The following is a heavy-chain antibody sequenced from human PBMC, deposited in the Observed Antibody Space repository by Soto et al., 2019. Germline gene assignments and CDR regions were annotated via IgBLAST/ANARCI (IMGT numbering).Heavy chain of an antibody. Sequence: QVQLVESGGGVVQPGRSLRLSCAASGFTFSSYALHWVRQAPGKGLEWVAVISADGSIKYYADSIKGRFTISRDNAKNTLYLQMNSLRAEDTAVYYCARGQEMATMEHGWFDPWGQGTLFTVSS. D-gene: IGHD5-12*01. J-gene: IGHJ5*02. CDR1: GFTFSSYA. V-gene: IGHV3-30-3*01. CDR2: ISADGSIK. CDR3: ARGQEMATMEHGWFDP.